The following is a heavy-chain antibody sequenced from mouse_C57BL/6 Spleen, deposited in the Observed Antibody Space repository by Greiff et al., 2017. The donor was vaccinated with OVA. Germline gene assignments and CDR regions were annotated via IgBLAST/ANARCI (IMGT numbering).Heavy chain of an antibody. CDR2: IDPSDSYT. CDR1: GYTFTSYW. CDR3: ARGWLLQCFDY. V-gene: IGHV1-69*01. J-gene: IGHJ2*01. D-gene: IGHD2-3*01. Sequence: QVQLQQPGAEPVMPGASVKLSCKASGYTFTSYWMHWVKQRPGQGLEWIGEIDPSDSYTNYNQKFKGKSTLTVDKSSSTAYMQLSSLTSEDSAVYYCARGWLLQCFDYWGQGTTLTVSS.